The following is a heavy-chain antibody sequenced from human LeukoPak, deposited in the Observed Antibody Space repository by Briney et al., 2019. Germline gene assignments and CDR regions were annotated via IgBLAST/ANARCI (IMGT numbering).Heavy chain of an antibody. Sequence: GGSLRLSCAASGFTFSSYWMSWVRQAPGKGLEWVANIKQDGSEKYYVDSVKGRFTISRDNAKNSLYLQMSSLRAEDTAVYYCARAFRYSGSPRGWFDPWGQGTLVTVSS. CDR2: IKQDGSEK. CDR3: ARAFRYSGSPRGWFDP. V-gene: IGHV3-7*01. J-gene: IGHJ5*02. D-gene: IGHD1-26*01. CDR1: GFTFSSYW.